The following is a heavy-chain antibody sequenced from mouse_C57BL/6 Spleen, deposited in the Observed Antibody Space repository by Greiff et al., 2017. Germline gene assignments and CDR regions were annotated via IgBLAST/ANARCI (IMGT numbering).Heavy chain of an antibody. V-gene: IGHV14-1*01. CDR3: PIYYGNSFAY. D-gene: IGHD2-1*01. Sequence: VQLQQSGAELVRPGASVKLSCTASGFNIKDYYMHWVKQRPEQGLEWIGRIDPEAGDTEYAPKFQGKATMTADTSSNTAYLQLSSLTSEDTAVYYCPIYYGNSFAYWGQGTLVTVSA. CDR1: GFNIKDYY. CDR2: IDPEAGDT. J-gene: IGHJ3*01.